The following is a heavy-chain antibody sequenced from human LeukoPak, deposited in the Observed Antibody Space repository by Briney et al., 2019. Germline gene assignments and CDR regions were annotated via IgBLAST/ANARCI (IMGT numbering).Heavy chain of an antibody. D-gene: IGHD3-16*01. J-gene: IGHJ2*01. CDR1: GFTFSSYE. CDR2: ITGSGNFV. Sequence: GGSLRLSCSASGFTFSSYEMNWVRQAPGKGLEWVSLITGSGNFVDYADSVKGRFTISRDNSKNTLYLQMDSLRAEDTAVYYCAKELGTHYWYFDLWGRGTLVTVSS. CDR3: AKELGTHYWYFDL. V-gene: IGHV3-23*01.